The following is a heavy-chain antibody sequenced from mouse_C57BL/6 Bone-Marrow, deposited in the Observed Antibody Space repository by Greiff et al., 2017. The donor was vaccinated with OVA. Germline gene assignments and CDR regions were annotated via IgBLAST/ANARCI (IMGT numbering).Heavy chain of an antibody. V-gene: IGHV14-4*01. CDR3: TTNWDLFAY. CDR1: GFNIKDDY. CDR2: IDPENGDT. Sequence: VQLKQSGAELVRPGASVKLSCTASGFNIKDDYMHWVKQRPEQGLEWIGWIDPENGDTEYASKFQGKATITADTSSNTAYLQLSSLTSEDTAVYYCTTNWDLFAYWGQGTLVTVSA. J-gene: IGHJ3*01. D-gene: IGHD4-1*01.